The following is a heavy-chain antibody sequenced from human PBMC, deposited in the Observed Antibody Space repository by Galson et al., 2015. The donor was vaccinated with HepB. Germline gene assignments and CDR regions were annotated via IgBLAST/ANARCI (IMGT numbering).Heavy chain of an antibody. CDR2: IYYSGST. Sequence: SETLSLTCTVSGGSISSYYWSWIRQPPGKGLEWIGYIYYSGSTNYNPSLKSRVTISVDTSKNQFSLKLSSVTAADTAVYYCATGYSYGPWDYWGQGTLVTVSS. D-gene: IGHD5-18*01. CDR3: ATGYSYGPWDY. V-gene: IGHV4-59*01. CDR1: GGSISSYY. J-gene: IGHJ4*02.